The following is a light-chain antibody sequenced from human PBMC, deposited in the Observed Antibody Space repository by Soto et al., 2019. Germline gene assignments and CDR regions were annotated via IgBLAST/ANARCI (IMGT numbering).Light chain of an antibody. Sequence: EIVLTQSPGTLSLSPGERATLSCRASQSFSSNYLAWYQQKPGQAPRILIYGATTRATGIPDRFSGSESGTDFTPTISRLEPEDSAVYYCKQYISVWTFGQGTKV. CDR2: GAT. CDR3: KQYISVWT. V-gene: IGKV3-20*01. CDR1: QSFSSNY. J-gene: IGKJ1*01.